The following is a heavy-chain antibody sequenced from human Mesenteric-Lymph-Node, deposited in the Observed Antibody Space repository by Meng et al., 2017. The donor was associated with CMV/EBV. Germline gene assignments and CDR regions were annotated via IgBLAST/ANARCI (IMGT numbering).Heavy chain of an antibody. V-gene: IGHV3-48*03. J-gene: IGHJ6*02. CDR1: GFTFSSFE. D-gene: IGHD3-10*01. CDR2: ISSTSSS. Sequence: GGSLRLSCAASGFTFSSFEMNWVRQAPGKGLEWISYISSTSSSHYVDFVKGRFTISRDDNKNSLYLEMNSLRVEDTALYYCAKEELRDFYFGVDVWGQGTTVTVSS. CDR3: AKEELRDFYFGVDV.